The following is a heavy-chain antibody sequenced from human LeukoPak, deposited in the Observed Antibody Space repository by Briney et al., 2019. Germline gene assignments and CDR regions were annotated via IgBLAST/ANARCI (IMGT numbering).Heavy chain of an antibody. J-gene: IGHJ3*02. CDR1: GGSISSHY. CDR3: ASLDSSGYSAFDI. D-gene: IGHD3-22*01. V-gene: IGHV4-59*08. Sequence: SETLSLTCNVSGGSISSHYWGWIRQPPGKGLEWIGYIYYSGSTNYNPSLKSRVTISVDTSKNQFSLKLSSVTAADTAVYYCASLDSSGYSAFDIWGRGTMVTVSS. CDR2: IYYSGST.